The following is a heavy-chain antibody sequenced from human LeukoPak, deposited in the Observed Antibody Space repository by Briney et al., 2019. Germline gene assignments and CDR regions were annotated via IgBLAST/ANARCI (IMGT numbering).Heavy chain of an antibody. CDR1: GFTFDDYG. CDR3: ARDREQWLATGCLY. CDR2: INWNGGST. V-gene: IGHV3-20*04. D-gene: IGHD6-19*01. J-gene: IGHJ4*02. Sequence: GGSLRLSCAASGFTFDDYGMSWVRQAPGKGLEWVSGINWNGGSTGYADSVKGRFTISRDNAKNSLYLQMNSLRAEDTALYYCARDREQWLATGCLYWGQGTLVTVSS.